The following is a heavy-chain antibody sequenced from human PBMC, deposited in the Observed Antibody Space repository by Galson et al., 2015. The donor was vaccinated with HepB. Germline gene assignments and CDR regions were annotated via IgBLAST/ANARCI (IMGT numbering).Heavy chain of an antibody. Sequence: SLRLSCAASGFTFSSYSMNWVRQAPGKGLEWVSSISSSSSYIYYADSVKGRFTISRDNAKDSLYLQMNSLRAEDTAVYYCARVAYSGSYPFDYWGQGTLVTVSS. V-gene: IGHV3-21*01. CDR2: ISSSSSYI. CDR3: ARVAYSGSYPFDY. D-gene: IGHD1-26*01. CDR1: GFTFSSYS. J-gene: IGHJ4*02.